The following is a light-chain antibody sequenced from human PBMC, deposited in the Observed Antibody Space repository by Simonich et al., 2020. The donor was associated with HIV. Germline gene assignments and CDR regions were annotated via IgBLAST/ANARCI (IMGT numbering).Light chain of an antibody. Sequence: SYELTQPPSVSVSPGQTARITFSGDALPKKCAYWYQQKSGQAHVLVLYEDSKRPSGIPERFSGSSSGKMATLTISGAQVEDEADYYCYSTDSSGNHWVFGGGTKLTVL. CDR3: YSTDSSGNHWV. CDR1: ALPKKC. CDR2: EDS. V-gene: IGLV3-10*01. J-gene: IGLJ3*02.